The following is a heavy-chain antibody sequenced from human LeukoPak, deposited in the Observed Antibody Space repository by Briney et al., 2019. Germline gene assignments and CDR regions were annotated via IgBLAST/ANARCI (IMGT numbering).Heavy chain of an antibody. J-gene: IGHJ4*02. V-gene: IGHV3-21*01. Sequence: GGSLRLSCAASGFTFSSYYMNWVRQAPGKGLEWVSSISSSSSNIYYADSVKGRFTISRDNAKNSLCLQMNSLRAEDTAVYYCAREGAAAGSGYYFDYWGQGTLVAVSS. CDR1: GFTFSSYY. CDR2: ISSSSSNI. D-gene: IGHD6-13*01. CDR3: AREGAAAGSGYYFDY.